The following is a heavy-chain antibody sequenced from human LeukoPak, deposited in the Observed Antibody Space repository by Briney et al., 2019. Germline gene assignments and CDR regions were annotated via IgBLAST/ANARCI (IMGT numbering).Heavy chain of an antibody. CDR3: AKWGGVQQPYYYYYMDV. D-gene: IGHD6-13*01. J-gene: IGHJ6*03. CDR2: ISGSGGST. Sequence: PGGSLRLSCAASGFTFSSYAMSWVRQAPGKGLEWVSAISGSGGSTYYADSVKGRFTISRDNSKNTLYLQVNSLRAEDTAVYYCAKWGGVQQPYYYYYMDVWGKGTTVTVSS. V-gene: IGHV3-23*01. CDR1: GFTFSSYA.